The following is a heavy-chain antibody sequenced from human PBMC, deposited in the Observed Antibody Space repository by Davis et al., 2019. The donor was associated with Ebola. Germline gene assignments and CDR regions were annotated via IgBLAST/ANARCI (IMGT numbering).Heavy chain of an antibody. CDR1: GGTFSSYA. J-gene: IGHJ2*01. Sequence: SVKVSCKASGGTFSSYAISWVRQAPGQGLEWMGGIIPIFGTANYAQKFQGRVTITADESTSTAYMELSSLRSEDTAVYYCARVEVVTAMGTHWYFDLWGRGTLVTVSS. CDR2: IIPIFGTA. V-gene: IGHV1-69*13. D-gene: IGHD2-21*02. CDR3: ARVEVVTAMGTHWYFDL.